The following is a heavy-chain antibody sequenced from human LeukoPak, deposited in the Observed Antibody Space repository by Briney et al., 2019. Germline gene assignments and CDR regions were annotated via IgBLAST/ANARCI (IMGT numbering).Heavy chain of an antibody. V-gene: IGHV1-8*01. Sequence: GASVKVSCKASGYTFTSYDINWVRQATGQGLEWMGWMNPNSGNTGYAQKFQGRVTMTRNTSISTAYMELSSLRSEDTAVYYCARGAMYYDFWSGYYRYYGMDVWGQGTTVTVSS. CDR2: MNPNSGNT. J-gene: IGHJ6*02. CDR3: ARGAMYYDFWSGYYRYYGMDV. D-gene: IGHD3-3*01. CDR1: GYTFTSYD.